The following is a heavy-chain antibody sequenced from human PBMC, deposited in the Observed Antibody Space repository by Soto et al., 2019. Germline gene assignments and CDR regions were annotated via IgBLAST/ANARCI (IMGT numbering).Heavy chain of an antibody. CDR3: ARDDERRAFDI. J-gene: IGHJ3*02. CDR2: IYYSGST. CDR1: GGSISSYY. V-gene: IGHV4-59*01. D-gene: IGHD1-1*01. Sequence: SETLSLTCTVSGGSISSYYWSWIRQPPGKGLEWIGYIYYSGSTNYNPSLKSRVTISVDTSKNQFSLKLSSVTAADTAVYYCARDDERRAFDIWGQVTMVTVSS.